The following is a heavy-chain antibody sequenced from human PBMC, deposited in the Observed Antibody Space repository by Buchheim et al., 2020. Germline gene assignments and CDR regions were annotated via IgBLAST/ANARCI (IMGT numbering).Heavy chain of an antibody. Sequence: QVQLQESGPGLVKPSETLSLTCTVSGGSISSYYWSWIRQPPGKGLEWIGYIYYSGSTNYNPSLKSRVTISLDTSKNQFSLKLSSVTAADTAVYYCARDDSGSGSYVGYSYGMDVWGQGTT. CDR2: IYYSGST. J-gene: IGHJ6*02. CDR1: GGSISSYY. D-gene: IGHD3-10*01. CDR3: ARDDSGSGSYVGYSYGMDV. V-gene: IGHV4-59*01.